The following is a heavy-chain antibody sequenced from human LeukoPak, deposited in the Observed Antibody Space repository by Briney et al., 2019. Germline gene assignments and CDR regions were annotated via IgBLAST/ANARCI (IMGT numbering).Heavy chain of an antibody. D-gene: IGHD3-9*01. CDR3: AKDKGRTLRYFDWSTVGDY. J-gene: IGHJ4*02. CDR1: GFTFSSYA. Sequence: GGSLRLSCAASGFTFSSYAMSWVRQAPGQELEWVSAISGSGGSTYYADSVKGRFTISRDNSKNTLYLQMNSLRAEDTAVYYCAKDKGRTLRYFDWSTVGDYWGQGTLVTVSS. V-gene: IGHV3-23*01. CDR2: ISGSGGST.